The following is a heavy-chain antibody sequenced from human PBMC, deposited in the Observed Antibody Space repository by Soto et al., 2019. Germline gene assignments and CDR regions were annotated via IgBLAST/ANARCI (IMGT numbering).Heavy chain of an antibody. J-gene: IGHJ4*02. Sequence: GESLKISCTGSGYSFTSYWIGWVRQMPGKGLAWMGIIYPGDSNTRYSPSFQGQVTISADKSISTAYLQWSSLKASDTAMYFCARQGYCSNTACYTVDYWGQGTLVTVAS. CDR1: GYSFTSYW. CDR2: IYPGDSNT. V-gene: IGHV5-51*01. D-gene: IGHD2-2*02. CDR3: ARQGYCSNTACYTVDY.